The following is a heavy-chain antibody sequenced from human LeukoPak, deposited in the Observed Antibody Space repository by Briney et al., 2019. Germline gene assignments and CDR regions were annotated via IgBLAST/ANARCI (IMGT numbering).Heavy chain of an antibody. V-gene: IGHV3-23*01. CDR3: AKDLSTEARESYSGYGEAFDI. J-gene: IGHJ3*02. CDR2: LSGSAGST. CDR1: GFPFSSYG. Sequence: GVLPLSCPASGFPFSSYGMSGVRQAPGKGLEWVSALSGSAGSTYYAASVKGRFTISRDNSKNTLYLQMNSLRAEDTAVYYCAKDLSTEARESYSGYGEAFDIWGQGTMVTVSS. D-gene: IGHD5-12*01.